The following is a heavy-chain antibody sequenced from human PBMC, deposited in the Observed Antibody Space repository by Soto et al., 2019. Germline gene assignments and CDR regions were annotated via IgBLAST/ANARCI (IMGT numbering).Heavy chain of an antibody. CDR2: ISSSSSTI. V-gene: IGHV3-48*01. CDR3: ARAPYDFWSGLGPRDKWFVP. CDR1: GFSFSSYS. D-gene: IGHD3-3*01. J-gene: IGHJ5*02. Sequence: GGSLRLSCAASGFSFSSYSMNWVRQAPGKGLEWVSYISSSSSTIYYADSVKGRFTISRDNAKNSLYLQMNSLRAEDTAVYYCARAPYDFWSGLGPRDKWFVPWGQGTLVNVSS.